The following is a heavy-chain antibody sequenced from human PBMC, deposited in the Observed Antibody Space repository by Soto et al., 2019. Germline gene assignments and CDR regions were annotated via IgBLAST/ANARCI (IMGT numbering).Heavy chain of an antibody. CDR3: VRSQSLSY. V-gene: IGHV4-59*08. Sequence: PSETLSLTCTVSGGSISGYYWSWIRQPPGKGLEWIGYIYYTGKTYYNPSLNSRVTISVDTSKNQFSLKLTSVTAADTAVYYCVRSQSLSYWGQGTLVTVSS. CDR1: GGSISGYY. CDR2: IYYTGKT. J-gene: IGHJ4*02.